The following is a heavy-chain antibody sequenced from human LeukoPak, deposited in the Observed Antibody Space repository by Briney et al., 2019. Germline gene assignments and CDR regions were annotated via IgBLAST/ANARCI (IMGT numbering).Heavy chain of an antibody. CDR1: GYTFTSYG. V-gene: IGHV1-18*01. Sequence: GASVKVSCKASGYTFTSYGISWVRQAPGQGLEWMGWISAYNGNTNYAQKLQGRVTMTTDTSTSTAYMELSSLRSEDTAVYYCARVRLGYYYDSSGYNYFDYWGQGTLVTVSS. CDR3: ARVRLGYYYDSSGYNYFDY. J-gene: IGHJ4*02. D-gene: IGHD3-22*01. CDR2: ISAYNGNT.